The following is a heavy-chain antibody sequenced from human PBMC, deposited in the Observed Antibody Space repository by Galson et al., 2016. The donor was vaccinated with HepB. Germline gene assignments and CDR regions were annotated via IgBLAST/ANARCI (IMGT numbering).Heavy chain of an antibody. D-gene: IGHD4-23*01. J-gene: IGHJ4*02. CDR2: ISSSSSYT. Sequence: SLRLSCAASGFTFSSYGFHWVRQAPDKGLEWVSYISSSSSYTNYAESVKGRFTISRDNAKNSLYLQMNSLRAEDTAVYYCARAQTTVVTYIDNWGQGTLVTVSS. V-gene: IGHV3-21*05. CDR3: ARAQTTVVTYIDN. CDR1: GFTFSSYG.